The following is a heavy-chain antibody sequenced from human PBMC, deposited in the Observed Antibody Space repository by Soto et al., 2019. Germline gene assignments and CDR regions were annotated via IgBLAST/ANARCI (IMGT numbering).Heavy chain of an antibody. CDR2: ISAYNGNT. Sequence: QVQLVQSGTEVRKPGASVKVSCKASGYTFTSYHISWVRQAPGQGLEWMGWISAYNGNTNYAQKLQGRVTMTTDTYTSRAYLELRTLSSDSKAVYYCARDTPPPREWGQGTLVTASS. CDR1: GYTFTSYH. V-gene: IGHV1-18*01. J-gene: IGHJ4*02. CDR3: ARDTPPPRE.